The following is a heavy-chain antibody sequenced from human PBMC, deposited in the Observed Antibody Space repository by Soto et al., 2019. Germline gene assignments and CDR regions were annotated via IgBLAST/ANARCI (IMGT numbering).Heavy chain of an antibody. CDR3: ARAPSYRGSPMGAFDI. D-gene: IGHD5-12*01. Sequence: EVQLVESGGDLIQPGGSLRLSCAASGFDVSNNYVTWVRQAPGQGLQWLSMIYSGGRTSSADSVRGRFTISRDTSKNTVFLQMNSLRADDTAIYYCARAPSYRGSPMGAFDIWGQGTMVTVSS. J-gene: IGHJ3*02. CDR2: IYSGGRT. CDR1: GFDVSNNY. V-gene: IGHV3-53*01.